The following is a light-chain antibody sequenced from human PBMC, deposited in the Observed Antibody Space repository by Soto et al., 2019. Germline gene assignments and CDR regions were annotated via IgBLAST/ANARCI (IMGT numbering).Light chain of an antibody. Sequence: DIQMTQSPSTMSTSVGDRVTITCRASESISTWLAWYQQKPGKAPKLLIFKASSLGSGVPSRFSGRGFGTEFTLTISSLQPDDFATYYCQQHISSPLTFGGGTKVDIK. CDR3: QQHISSPLT. CDR2: KAS. V-gene: IGKV1-5*03. CDR1: ESISTW. J-gene: IGKJ4*01.